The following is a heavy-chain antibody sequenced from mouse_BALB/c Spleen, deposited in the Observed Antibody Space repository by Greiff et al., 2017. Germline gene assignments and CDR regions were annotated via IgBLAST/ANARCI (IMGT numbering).Heavy chain of an antibody. CDR1: GYSFTGYY. V-gene: IGHV1-31*01. D-gene: IGHD2-1*01. Sequence: EVQLQQSGPELVKPGASVKISCKASGYSFTGYYMHWVKQSHVKSLEWIGRINPYNGATSYNQNFKDKASLTVDKSSSTAYMELHSLTSEDSAVYYCARDGNGAMDYWGQGTSVTVSS. J-gene: IGHJ4*01. CDR2: INPYNGAT. CDR3: ARDGNGAMDY.